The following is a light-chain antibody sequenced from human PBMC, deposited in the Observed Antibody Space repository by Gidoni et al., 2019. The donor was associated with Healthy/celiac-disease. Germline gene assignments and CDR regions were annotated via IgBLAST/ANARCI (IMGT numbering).Light chain of an antibody. CDR1: SSDVGGYNY. J-gene: IGLJ2*01. Sequence: QSALTQPRSVSGPPGQSVTISCTGTSSDVGGYNYVSWYQQHPGKAPNLMIYDVSKRPSGVPDRFSGAKSGNTASLTISGLQAEDEADYYCGSYAGSYTYVVFGGGTKLTVL. CDR3: GSYAGSYTYVV. CDR2: DVS. V-gene: IGLV2-11*01.